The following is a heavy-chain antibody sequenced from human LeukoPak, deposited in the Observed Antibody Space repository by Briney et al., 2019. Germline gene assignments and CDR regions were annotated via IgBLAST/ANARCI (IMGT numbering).Heavy chain of an antibody. V-gene: IGHV4-39*01. CDR2: IYYSGST. D-gene: IGHD1-20*01. J-gene: IGHJ4*02. CDR3: ARQYNWNYFDF. Sequence: PSETLSLTCTVSGGSITISSSYWGWIRQPPGMGLEWIGSIYYSGSTYYNPSLKSRVTISVDTSKNQFSLKLSSVTAADTSVYYCARQYNWNYFDFWGQGTLVTVFS. CDR1: GGSITISSSY.